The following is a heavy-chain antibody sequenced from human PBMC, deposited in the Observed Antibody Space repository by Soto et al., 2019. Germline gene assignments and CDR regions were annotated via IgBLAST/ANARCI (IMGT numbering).Heavy chain of an antibody. J-gene: IGHJ3*02. CDR2: VWKDGNTK. Sequence: QVQLVESGGGVVQPGQSLRLSCAASGFSVSNYGMHWVRQAPGKGLEWVAVVWKDGNTKHYGDSVKGRFTISRDNSKNTLELQMSSLRGEDTAVYYCARGEAWTDEDFDIWGQWTMVTLSS. V-gene: IGHV3-33*01. CDR3: ARGEAWTDEDFDI. D-gene: IGHD5-12*01. CDR1: GFSVSNYG.